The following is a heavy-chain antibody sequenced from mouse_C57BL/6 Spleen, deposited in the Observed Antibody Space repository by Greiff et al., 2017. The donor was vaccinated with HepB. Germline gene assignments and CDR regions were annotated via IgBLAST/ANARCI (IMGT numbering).Heavy chain of an antibody. CDR3: ARGGVYYDYDERAWVAY. Sequence: VQLQQSDAELVKPGASVKISCKVSGYTFTDHTIHWMKQRPEQGLEWIGYIYPRDGSTKYNEKFKGKATLTADTSASTAYTQLNSLTSEDSAVYFCARGGVYYDYDERAWVAYWGQGTLVTVAA. V-gene: IGHV1-78*01. CDR2: IYPRDGST. CDR1: GYTFTDHT. J-gene: IGHJ3*01. D-gene: IGHD2-4*01.